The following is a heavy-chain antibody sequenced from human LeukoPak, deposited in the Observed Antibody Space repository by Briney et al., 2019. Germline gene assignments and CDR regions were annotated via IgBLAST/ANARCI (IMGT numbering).Heavy chain of an antibody. V-gene: IGHV3-48*03. CDR3: ARDSTIAFYDSNGMD. Sequence: GGSLRLSCAASGFTFSSYEMNWVRQAPGKGLEWVSYISSSDTTIYYADSVKGRFTISRDNAKNSLYLQMNSLRAEDTAVYYCARDSTIAFYDSNGMDWGQGTLVTVSS. J-gene: IGHJ4*02. D-gene: IGHD3-22*01. CDR2: ISSSDTTI. CDR1: GFTFSSYE.